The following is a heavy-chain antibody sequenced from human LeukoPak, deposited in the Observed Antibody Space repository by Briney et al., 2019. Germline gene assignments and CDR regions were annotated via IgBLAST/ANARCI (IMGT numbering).Heavy chain of an antibody. CDR3: ARESSSWLPYYYYYGMDV. CDR1: GFTFSSNW. Sequence: GGSLRLSCAASGFTFSSNWMHWVRQAPGKGLVWVSRINEDGSTTNYADSVKGRSTIFRDNARNTLYLQMNSLRAEDTAVYYCARESSSWLPYYYYYGMDVWGQGTTVTVSS. D-gene: IGHD6-13*01. V-gene: IGHV3-74*01. CDR2: INEDGSTT. J-gene: IGHJ6*02.